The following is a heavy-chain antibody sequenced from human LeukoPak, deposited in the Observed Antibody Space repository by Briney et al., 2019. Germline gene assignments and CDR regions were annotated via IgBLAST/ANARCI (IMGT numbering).Heavy chain of an antibody. V-gene: IGHV1-69*05. D-gene: IGHD3-3*01. CDR2: IIPIFGTA. J-gene: IGHJ5*02. CDR3: ARSPLSDFWSGYYDKYNWFDP. Sequence: SVKVSCKASGGTFSSYAISWVRQAPGQGLEWMGGIIPIFGTANYAQKFQGRVTITTDESTSTAYMELSSLRSEDTAVYYCARSPLSDFWSGYYDKYNWFDPWGQGTLVTVSS. CDR1: GGTFSSYA.